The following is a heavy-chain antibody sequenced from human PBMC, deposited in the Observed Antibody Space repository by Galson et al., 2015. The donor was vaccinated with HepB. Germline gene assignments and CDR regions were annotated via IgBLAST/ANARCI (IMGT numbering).Heavy chain of an antibody. D-gene: IGHD3/OR15-3a*01. Sequence: SLRLSCAASGFTFTDYYMSWVRQAPGKGLEWVSYISNDGGSKYYTDSVKGRFTISRDNAKNSLSLRMNSLRAEDTAVYYCARWTEGFDPWGQGTLVTVSS. CDR1: GFTFTDYY. CDR2: ISNDGGSK. V-gene: IGHV3-11*01. J-gene: IGHJ5*02. CDR3: ARWTEGFDP.